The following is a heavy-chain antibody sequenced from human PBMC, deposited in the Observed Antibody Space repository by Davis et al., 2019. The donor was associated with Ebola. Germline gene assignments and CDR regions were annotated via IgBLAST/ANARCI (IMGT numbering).Heavy chain of an antibody. Sequence: GESLKISCKGSGYDFTRYWIVWVRQMPGQGLEWMGSIYPGDSDTAYSPSFQGQVTISADKSISTAYLQWSSLKASDTAMYYCARGTDGYNPGGYFDSWGQGTLVTVSS. D-gene: IGHD5-24*01. CDR1: GYDFTRYW. CDR2: IYPGDSDT. J-gene: IGHJ4*02. CDR3: ARGTDGYNPGGYFDS. V-gene: IGHV5-51*01.